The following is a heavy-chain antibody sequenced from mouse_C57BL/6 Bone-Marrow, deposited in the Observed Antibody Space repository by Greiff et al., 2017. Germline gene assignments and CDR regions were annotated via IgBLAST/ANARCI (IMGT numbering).Heavy chain of an antibody. CDR2: IYPGSGST. D-gene: IGHD2-14*01. J-gene: IGHJ1*03. Sequence: QVQLQQPGAELVKPGASVKMSCKASGYNFPSYWITWVKQRPGQGLEWIGDIYPGSGSTNYTEKFKSKATLTVDTSSSTAYMQLSSLTSEDSAVYYCARTYYRNYWYFDVWGTGTTVTVSS. V-gene: IGHV1-55*01. CDR1: GYNFPSYW. CDR3: ARTYYRNYWYFDV.